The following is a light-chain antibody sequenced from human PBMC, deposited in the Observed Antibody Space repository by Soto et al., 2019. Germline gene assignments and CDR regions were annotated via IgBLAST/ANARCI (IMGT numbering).Light chain of an antibody. J-gene: IGKJ5*01. Sequence: EIVLTQSPATLSLSPGERATLSCRASQSVSSYLAWYQQKPGQAXRLLIYDASNRATGIPARFSGSGCGTDFTLTTSSLEPEDFSVYYCQQRSNWPPITFGQGTRLEIK. CDR1: QSVSSY. CDR2: DAS. V-gene: IGKV3-11*01. CDR3: QQRSNWPPIT.